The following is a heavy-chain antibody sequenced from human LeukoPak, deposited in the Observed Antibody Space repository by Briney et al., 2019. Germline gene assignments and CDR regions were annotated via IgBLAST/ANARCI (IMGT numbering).Heavy chain of an antibody. Sequence: SETLSLTCVVSGGSISSGNWGSWVRQPPGRGLEWIGEIYHIVSTNYNPSLESRATLEVDKSKNYFSLKLGSVPTADTAVYYCAGMGGSAGTIDYWGQGTLVTVFS. V-gene: IGHV4-4*02. CDR3: AGMGGSAGTIDY. CDR1: GGSISSGNW. D-gene: IGHD6-13*01. CDR2: IYHIVST. J-gene: IGHJ4*02.